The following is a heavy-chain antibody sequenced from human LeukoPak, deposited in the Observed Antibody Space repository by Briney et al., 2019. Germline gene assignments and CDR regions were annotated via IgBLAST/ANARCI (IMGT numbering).Heavy chain of an antibody. J-gene: IGHJ3*02. CDR2: IKPDGSEK. Sequence: TGGSLRLSCAASGFTFSTYGMNWVRQAPGKGLEWVAGIKPDGSEKYYVDSVKGRFTMSRDNAKNLMYVQMNSLRAEDAAIYYCARAWQKAFDIWGQGTMVTVSS. CDR1: GFTFSTYG. V-gene: IGHV3-7*04. CDR3: ARAWQKAFDI.